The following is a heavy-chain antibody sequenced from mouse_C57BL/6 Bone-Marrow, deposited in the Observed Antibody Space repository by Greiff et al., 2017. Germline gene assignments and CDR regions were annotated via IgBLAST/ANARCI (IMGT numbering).Heavy chain of an antibody. CDR2: INPGSGGT. D-gene: IGHD1-1*01. Sequence: VQLQQSGAELVRPGTSVKVSCKASGYAFTNYLIEWVKQRPGQGLEWIGVINPGSGGTNYNEKFKGKATLTADKSSSTAYMQLSSLTSEDSAVFFWARSGSLFLRAWFAYWGQGTLVTVSA. CDR1: GYAFTNYL. J-gene: IGHJ3*01. CDR3: ARSGSLFLRAWFAY. V-gene: IGHV1-54*01.